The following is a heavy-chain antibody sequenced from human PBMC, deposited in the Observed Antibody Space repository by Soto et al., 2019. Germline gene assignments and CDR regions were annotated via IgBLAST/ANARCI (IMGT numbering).Heavy chain of an antibody. D-gene: IGHD3-10*01. CDR2: VYYDGGS. CDR1: GGSIDGRN. V-gene: IGHV4-59*08. Sequence: QVQLQEWGPGLVKPSETLSLTCTVSGGSIDGRNCAWIRQPPGKGLEWLGYVYYDGGSSYNPSVKSRLTLSMDTSKSRFSLQLRSVTAADTAVYYCVRQGIGNLHGLVDVWGRGTTVTVSS. CDR3: VRQGIGNLHGLVDV. J-gene: IGHJ6*02.